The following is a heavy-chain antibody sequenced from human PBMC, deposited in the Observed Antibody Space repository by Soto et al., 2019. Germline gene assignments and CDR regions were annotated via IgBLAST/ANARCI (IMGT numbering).Heavy chain of an antibody. D-gene: IGHD3-16*01. CDR3: ASNYAYAEGYYWYGIDV. CDR2: ISSYGSDT. V-gene: IGHV3-74*01. CDR1: GFTFSRYW. J-gene: IGHJ6*02. Sequence: VQLVESGGGLVLPGGSLRLSCAASGFTFSRYWMHWVRQAPGKGLVWVSRISSYGSDTHYADSVKGRFTIYRDNAKNTLYLQMNSLRADDTAVYYCASNYAYAEGYYWYGIDVWGQGTTVTVSS.